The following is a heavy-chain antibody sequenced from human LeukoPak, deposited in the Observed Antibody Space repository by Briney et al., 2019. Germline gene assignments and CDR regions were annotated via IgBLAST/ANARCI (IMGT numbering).Heavy chain of an antibody. CDR3: AKEGGRGEARYYYDMDV. V-gene: IGHV3-33*06. CDR1: GFMFSDYG. J-gene: IGHJ6*03. Sequence: PGGSLRLSCAASGFMFSDYGMHWVRQAPGKGLEWGAAIWNDGSNIFSADSVKGRLPIPRDNSKNAHYLQMNSLRAEDTADYYCAKEGGRGEARYYYDMDVWGNGTTVTVSS. CDR2: IWNDGSNI. D-gene: IGHD3-10*01.